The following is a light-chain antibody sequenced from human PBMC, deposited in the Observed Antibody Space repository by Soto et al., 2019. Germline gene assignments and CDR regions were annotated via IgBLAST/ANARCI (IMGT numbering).Light chain of an antibody. CDR3: QSYDTTLSGSRV. CDR2: GNN. Sequence: QSVLTQPPSVSGAPGQTITISCTGSSSNIGAGYDVHWYQQLPGRAPKLLIYGNNNRPSGVPDRFSGSKSDTSASLAITGLQAEDEATYHCQSYDTTLSGSRVFGGGTKVTVL. J-gene: IGLJ2*01. CDR1: SSNIGAGYD. V-gene: IGLV1-40*01.